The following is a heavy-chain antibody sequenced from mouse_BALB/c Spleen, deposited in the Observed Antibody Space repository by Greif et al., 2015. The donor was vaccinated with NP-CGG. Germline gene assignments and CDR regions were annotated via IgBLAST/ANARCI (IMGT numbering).Heavy chain of an antibody. J-gene: IGHJ4*01. Sequence: EVQLQQSGAELVKPGASVKLSCTASGLNIRDTYMHWVKQRPEQGLEWIGRIDPANGYTKYDPKFQGKATITADTSSNTACLHLSSLTSEDTAVYYCARYYRYPYYAMDYWGQGTPVTVSS. V-gene: IGHV14-3*02. CDR1: GLNIRDTY. CDR2: IDPANGYT. D-gene: IGHD2-14*01. CDR3: ARYYRYPYYAMDY.